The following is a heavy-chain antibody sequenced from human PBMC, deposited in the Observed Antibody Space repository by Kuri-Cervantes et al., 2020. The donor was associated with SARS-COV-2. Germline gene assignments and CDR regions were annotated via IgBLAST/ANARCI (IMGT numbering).Heavy chain of an antibody. J-gene: IGHJ4*02. CDR1: GYTFTSYD. D-gene: IGHD1-26*01. CDR2: MDPNSGNT. CDR3: ASSGSYSPFDY. V-gene: IGHV1-8*03. Sequence: ASVKVSCKASGYTFTSYDINWVRQATGQGLEWMGWMDPNSGNTGYAQKFQGRVTITRNTSISTAYMELSSLRSEDTAVYYCASSGSYSPFDYWGQGTLVTVSS.